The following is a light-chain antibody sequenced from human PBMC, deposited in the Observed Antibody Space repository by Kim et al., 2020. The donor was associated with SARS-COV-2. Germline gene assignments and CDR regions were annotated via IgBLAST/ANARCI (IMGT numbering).Light chain of an antibody. CDR2: QDI. J-gene: IGLJ2*01. Sequence: SVSPGQTASNTCSGDKLGNKYACWYQQKPGQSPVLVIYQDIKRPSVIPERFSGSNSGNTATLTISGTHAMDEADYYCQAWDSSTVVFGGGTQLTVL. CDR1: KLGNKY. CDR3: QAWDSSTVV. V-gene: IGLV3-1*01.